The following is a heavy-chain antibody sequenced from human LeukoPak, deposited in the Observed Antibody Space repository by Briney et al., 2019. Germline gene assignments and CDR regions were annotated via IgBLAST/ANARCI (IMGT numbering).Heavy chain of an antibody. Sequence: ASVKVSCKASGYTFSSYGISWVRQAPGQGLEWMGWMSTNNGKTDHAQKLQGRLTMTTDTSTSTAYMELRSLRPDDTAIYYCARGPSLGRMELRPWDHWGQGTLVTVSS. D-gene: IGHD1-7*01. CDR2: MSTNNGKT. CDR3: ARGPSLGRMELRPWDH. CDR1: GYTFSSYG. J-gene: IGHJ4*02. V-gene: IGHV1-18*01.